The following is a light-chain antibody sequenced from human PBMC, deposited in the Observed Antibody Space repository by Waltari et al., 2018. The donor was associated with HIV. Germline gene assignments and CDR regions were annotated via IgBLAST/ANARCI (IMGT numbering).Light chain of an antibody. CDR1: SSDVGGYDS. J-gene: IGLJ2*01. CDR2: EVT. Sequence: QSALTQPLSASGSPGQSVTISCTGTSSDVGGYDSVSWYQQHPGKAPKLMLYEVTKRPSGVPDRFSGSKSGNTASLTVSGLQTEDEADYYCSSYAGSNNLIFGGGTKLTVL. CDR3: SSYAGSNNLI. V-gene: IGLV2-8*01.